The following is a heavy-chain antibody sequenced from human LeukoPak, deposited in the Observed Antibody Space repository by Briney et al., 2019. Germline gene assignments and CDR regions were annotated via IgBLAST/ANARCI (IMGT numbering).Heavy chain of an antibody. CDR2: INPSGGST. D-gene: IGHD3-9*01. J-gene: IGHJ4*02. Sequence: ASVKVSCKASGYTFTTYYVHWVRQAPGQGPEWMGIINPSGGSTTYAQKFRGRLTMTRDVSTSTVYMELSSLRSEDTAVYYCARASRPVYNLLTGKRYFDYWGQGTLLTASS. CDR1: GYTFTTYY. CDR3: ARASRPVYNLLTGKRYFDY. V-gene: IGHV1-46*01.